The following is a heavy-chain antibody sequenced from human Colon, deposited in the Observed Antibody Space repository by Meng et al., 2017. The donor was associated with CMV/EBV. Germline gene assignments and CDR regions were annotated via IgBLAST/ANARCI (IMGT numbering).Heavy chain of an antibody. Sequence: ASVTVSCKASGYTFTAYYMHWVRQAPGQGGEWMGWINRNSGDTNFAQKFQGRVTMTSDTSISTAYMELSSLRSDATAVYYCARVLRWCGSFNPWGQGTLVTVSS. CDR2: INRNSGDT. CDR3: ARVLRWCGSFNP. D-gene: IGHD4-23*01. CDR1: GYTFTAYY. V-gene: IGHV1-2*02. J-gene: IGHJ5*02.